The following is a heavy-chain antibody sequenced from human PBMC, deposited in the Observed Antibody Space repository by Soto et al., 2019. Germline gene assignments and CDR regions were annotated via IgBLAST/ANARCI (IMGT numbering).Heavy chain of an antibody. V-gene: IGHV3-9*01. CDR3: AKAESSGWYYSLDY. Sequence: EVQLVESGGGLVQPGKSLRLSCAASGFTFDDYAMHWVRQVPGKGLEWVSGLSWNSGTIDYADSVKGRFTISRDNANHPLHLQMNSQKPEATAFYYCAKAESSGWYYSLDYWGQGTLVTVSS. CDR2: LSWNSGTI. D-gene: IGHD6-19*01. CDR1: GFTFDDYA. J-gene: IGHJ4*02.